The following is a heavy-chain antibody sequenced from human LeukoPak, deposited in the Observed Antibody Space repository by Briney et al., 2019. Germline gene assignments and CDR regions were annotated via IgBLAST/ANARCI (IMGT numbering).Heavy chain of an antibody. CDR3: AKDLAVDGSGFGY. V-gene: IGHV3-74*01. CDR2: IDSDGRST. D-gene: IGHD1-26*01. Sequence: GGPLRLSCAASGFTFSSYWMHWVRQAPGKGLVWVSRIDSDGRSTSYADSVKGRFTISRDNAKNTLCLQMNSLRAEDTAVYYCAKDLAVDGSGFGYWGQGTLVTVSS. J-gene: IGHJ4*02. CDR1: GFTFSSYW.